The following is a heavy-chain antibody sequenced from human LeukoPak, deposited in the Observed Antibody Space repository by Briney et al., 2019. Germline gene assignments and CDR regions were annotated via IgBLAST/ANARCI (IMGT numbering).Heavy chain of an antibody. Sequence: GRSLRLSCAASGFTFSSYGMHWVRQAPDKGLEWVAVIWYDGSNKYYADSVKGRFTISRDNSKNTLYLQMNSLRAEDTAVYYCARFRGVAGTSPFDYWGQGTLVTVSS. J-gene: IGHJ4*02. CDR3: ARFRGVAGTSPFDY. V-gene: IGHV3-33*01. CDR1: GFTFSSYG. CDR2: IWYDGSNK. D-gene: IGHD6-19*01.